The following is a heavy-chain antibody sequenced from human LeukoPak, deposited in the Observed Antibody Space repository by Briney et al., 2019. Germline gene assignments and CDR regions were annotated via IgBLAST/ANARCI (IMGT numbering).Heavy chain of an antibody. V-gene: IGHV3-7*01. Sequence: GGSLRLSCAASGFIFSSYWMSWVRQAPGKGLEWVANIKQDGSEKYYVDSVKGRFTISRDNAKNSLYLQMNSLRAEDTAVYYCARDGQQLGFDYWGQGTLVTVSS. CDR1: GFIFSSYW. CDR3: ARDGQQLGFDY. D-gene: IGHD6-13*01. J-gene: IGHJ4*02. CDR2: IKQDGSEK.